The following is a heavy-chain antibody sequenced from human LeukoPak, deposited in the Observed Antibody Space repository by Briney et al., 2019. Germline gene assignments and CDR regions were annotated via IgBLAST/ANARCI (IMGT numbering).Heavy chain of an antibody. J-gene: IGHJ6*02. V-gene: IGHV3-7*04. CDR3: ARGGGLDV. CDR2: IKQDGNEE. Sequence: GGSLRLSCAASGFTFSSHWMSWVRQAPGKGLEWVANIKQDGNEEYYVDSVKGRFTISRDNAKNSLYLQMNSLRAEDTAVYFCARGGGLDVWGQGATVTVSS. CDR1: GFTFSSHW.